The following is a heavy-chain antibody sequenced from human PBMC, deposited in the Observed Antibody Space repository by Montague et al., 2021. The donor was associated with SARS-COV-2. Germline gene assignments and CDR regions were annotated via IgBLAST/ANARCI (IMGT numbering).Heavy chain of an antibody. CDR1: GGSISSGSYY. Sequence: TLSLTCTVSGGSISSGSYYWSWIRQPAGKGLEWIGRINTSGSTNYKPSLKSRVTISVDTSKNQFSLKLSSVTAADTAVYYCARDLVVVAARGTNWFDPWGQGTLVTVSS. CDR2: INTSGST. D-gene: IGHD2-15*01. J-gene: IGHJ5*02. CDR3: ARDLVVVAARGTNWFDP. V-gene: IGHV4-61*02.